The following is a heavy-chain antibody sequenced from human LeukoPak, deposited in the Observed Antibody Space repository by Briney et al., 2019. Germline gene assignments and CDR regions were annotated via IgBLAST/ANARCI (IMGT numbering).Heavy chain of an antibody. CDR2: ISGSGGST. D-gene: IGHD6-13*01. Sequence: GGSLRLSCAASGFTFSSYAMSWVRQAPGKGLEWVSAISGSGGSTYYADSVKGRFTISRDNSKNTLYLQMNSLGAEDTAVYYCAKDGGSSWTLYYFDYWGQGTLVTVSS. J-gene: IGHJ4*02. CDR3: AKDGGSSWTLYYFDY. V-gene: IGHV3-23*01. CDR1: GFTFSSYA.